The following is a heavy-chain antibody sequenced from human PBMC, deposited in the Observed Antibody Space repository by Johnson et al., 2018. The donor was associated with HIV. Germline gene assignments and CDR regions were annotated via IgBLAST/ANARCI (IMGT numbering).Heavy chain of an antibody. CDR1: GFTFSSYG. J-gene: IGHJ3*02. CDR3: AKVGATVITPRGEAFDI. V-gene: IGHV3-30*18. CDR2: ISYDGNNK. Sequence: QVQLVESGGGVVQPGRSLRLSCVASGFTFSSYGMHWVRQAPGKGLEWVAVISYDGNNKYYADSVKGRVTISRDNSKNTLYLQMNSLRAEDTAVYYCAKVGATVITPRGEAFDIWGQGTMVTGSS. D-gene: IGHD4-23*01.